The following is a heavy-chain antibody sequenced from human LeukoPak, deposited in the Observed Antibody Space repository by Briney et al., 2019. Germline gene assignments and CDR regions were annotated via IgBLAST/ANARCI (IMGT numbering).Heavy chain of an antibody. D-gene: IGHD2-15*01. J-gene: IGHJ6*02. V-gene: IGHV1-2*06. Sequence: ASVKVSCKASGYTFTVYYMHWVRQAPGQGLEWMGRINPNSGGTNYAQKFQGRVTMTRNTSISTAYMELSRLRSDDTAVYYCASRYCSGGSCYSGHYYYGMDVWGQGTTVTVSS. CDR2: INPNSGGT. CDR3: ASRYCSGGSCYSGHYYYGMDV. CDR1: GYTFTVYY.